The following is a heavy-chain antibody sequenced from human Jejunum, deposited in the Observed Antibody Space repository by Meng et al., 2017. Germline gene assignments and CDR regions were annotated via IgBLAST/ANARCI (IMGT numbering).Heavy chain of an antibody. V-gene: IGHV4-39*07. Sequence: ESLKISCAVSGFSISSSGYYWGWIRQPPGKGLEWIGSLSHGGTTFYNPSLNSRVTISRDTSKNQFSLKVTSVTAADTAVYYCARDIGGTPADYWGQGKLVTVSS. CDR2: LSHGGTT. D-gene: IGHD1-14*01. CDR3: ARDIGGTPADY. CDR1: GFSISSSGYY. J-gene: IGHJ4*02.